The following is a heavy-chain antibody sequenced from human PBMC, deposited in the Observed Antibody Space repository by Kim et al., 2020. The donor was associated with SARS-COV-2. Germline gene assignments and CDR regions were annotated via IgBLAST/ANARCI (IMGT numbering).Heavy chain of an antibody. CDR2: IYYSGST. V-gene: IGHV4-39*01. D-gene: IGHD2-2*01. J-gene: IGHJ4*02. Sequence: SETLSLTCTVSGGSISSSSYYWGWIRQPPGKGLEWIGSIYYSGSTYYNPSLKSRVTISVDTSKNQFSLKLSSVTAADTAVYYCARQPVTLGYCSSTSCQPFLDYWGQGTLVTVSS. CDR1: GGSISSSSYY. CDR3: ARQPVTLGYCSSTSCQPFLDY.